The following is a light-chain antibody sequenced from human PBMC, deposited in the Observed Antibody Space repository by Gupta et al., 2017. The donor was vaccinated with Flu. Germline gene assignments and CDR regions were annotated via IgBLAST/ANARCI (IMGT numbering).Light chain of an antibody. CDR2: DND. J-gene: IGLJ3*02. CDR1: SSNIGSND. V-gene: IGLV1-44*01. Sequence: QSVVTQPPSVSATPGQTVTISCLGSSSNIGSNDVFWYRQDPGAAPKLLIFDNDQRPSGVPDRFSGSKSGTSASLDISGLQSEDESDYHCAVWDNSLKGLFGGGTKLTVL. CDR3: AVWDNSLKGL.